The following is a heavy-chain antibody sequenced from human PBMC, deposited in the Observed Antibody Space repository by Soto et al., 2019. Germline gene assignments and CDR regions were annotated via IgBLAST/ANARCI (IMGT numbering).Heavy chain of an antibody. J-gene: IGHJ5*02. V-gene: IGHV4-34*01. Sequence: QVQLQQWGAGLLKPSETLSLTCAVYGGSFSGYYWSWIRQPPGKGLEWIGEINHSGSTNYNPSLKSRVTIAVDTSKNQSSLKLSSVTAADTAVYYCAREGGYCSSTSCWKQWRTHGNWFDPWGQGTLVTVSS. CDR3: AREGGYCSSTSCWKQWRTHGNWFDP. CDR2: INHSGST. CDR1: GGSFSGYY. D-gene: IGHD2-2*01.